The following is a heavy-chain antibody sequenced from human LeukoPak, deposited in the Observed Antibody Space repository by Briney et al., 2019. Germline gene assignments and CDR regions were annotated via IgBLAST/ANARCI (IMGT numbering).Heavy chain of an antibody. J-gene: IGHJ6*03. CDR1: GGSISSYY. D-gene: IGHD4-11*01. Sequence: PSETLSLTCTASGGSISSYYWSWIRQPPGKGLERIGYIYYSGSTNYNPSLKSRVTISVDTSKNQFSLKLSSVTAADTAVYYCARTNYYYYMDVWGKGTTVTVSS. CDR3: ARTNYYYYMDV. V-gene: IGHV4-59*01. CDR2: IYYSGST.